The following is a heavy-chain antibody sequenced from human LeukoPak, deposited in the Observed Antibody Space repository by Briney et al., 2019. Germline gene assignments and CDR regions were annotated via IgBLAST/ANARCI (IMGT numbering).Heavy chain of an antibody. Sequence: ASVKVSCKTSGYTFTIYNINWVRQATGQGLEWMGWMNPNSGNTGYAQKFQGRVTFTRNTSISTAYMELSDLTSEDTAVHYCARADGSSSINYYYLDVWGKGTTVTVSS. CDR1: GYTFTIYN. D-gene: IGHD6-6*01. CDR3: ARADGSSSINYYYLDV. J-gene: IGHJ6*03. CDR2: MNPNSGNT. V-gene: IGHV1-8*01.